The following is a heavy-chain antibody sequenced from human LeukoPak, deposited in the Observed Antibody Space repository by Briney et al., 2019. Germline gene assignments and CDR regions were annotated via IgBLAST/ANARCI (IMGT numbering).Heavy chain of an antibody. CDR1: GHTFTGYY. D-gene: IGHD5-12*01. CDR2: INPKSGGT. CDR3: ASFQLLRDSLFDY. V-gene: IGHV1-2*02. Sequence: ASVKVSCKASGHTFTGYYMHWVQQAPGQGLEWMGWINPKSGGTNYAQKFQDRVTMTRDTSISTAYMELSRLRSDDTAVYYCASFQLLRDSLFDYWGQGTLVTVSS. J-gene: IGHJ4*02.